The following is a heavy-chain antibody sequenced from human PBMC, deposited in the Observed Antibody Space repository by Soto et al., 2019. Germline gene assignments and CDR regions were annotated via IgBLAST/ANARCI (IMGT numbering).Heavy chain of an antibody. CDR1: GFTFSSYW. Sequence: GGSLRLSCAASGFTFSSYWMHWVRQAPGKGLVWVSRINSDGSSTSYADSVKGRFTISRDNAKNTLYLQMNSLRAEDTAVYYCAGVPNCSSTSCYDPAYYYYGMDVWGQGTTVTVSS. CDR3: AGVPNCSSTSCYDPAYYYYGMDV. CDR2: INSDGSST. D-gene: IGHD2-2*01. V-gene: IGHV3-74*01. J-gene: IGHJ6*02.